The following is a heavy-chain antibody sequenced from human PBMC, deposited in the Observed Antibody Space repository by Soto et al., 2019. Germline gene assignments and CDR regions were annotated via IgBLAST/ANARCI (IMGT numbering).Heavy chain of an antibody. CDR1: GFTFSDYS. J-gene: IGHJ4*02. D-gene: IGHD2-21*02. CDR3: VGLVGVGDSPH. V-gene: IGHV3-21*01. Sequence: EVQLVESGGGLVKPGGSLRLSCAASGFTFSDYSMNWVRQAPGKGLEWVSSISSGSTYIHYIDSVRGRFTISRDNGKNSLYLQMNSLRVEDTAVYFCVGLVGVGDSPHWGQGTVVTVSS. CDR2: ISSGSTYI.